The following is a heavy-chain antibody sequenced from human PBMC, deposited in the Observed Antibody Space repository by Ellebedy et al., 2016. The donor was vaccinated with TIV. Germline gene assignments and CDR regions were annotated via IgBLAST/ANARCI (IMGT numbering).Heavy chain of an antibody. V-gene: IGHV1-18*04. J-gene: IGHJ4*02. CDR3: ARDMVQGMVSRYLWFDY. Sequence: ASVKVSCKASGYTFTANYVHWVRQAPGQGPEWMGWISPYTGDTNFAQKFRDRVTLTTDTSTSTAYMDLRSLTSDDTAVYYCARDMVQGMVSRYLWFDYWGQGTLVTVSS. D-gene: IGHD2-8*01. CDR1: GYTFTANY. CDR2: ISPYTGDT.